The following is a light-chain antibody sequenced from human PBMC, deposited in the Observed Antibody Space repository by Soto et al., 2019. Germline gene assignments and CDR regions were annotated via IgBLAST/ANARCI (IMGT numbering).Light chain of an antibody. CDR1: QSISSW. Sequence: DIQMTQSPSTLSASVGDRVTITCRASQSISSWLAWYQQKPGKAPKLLIYKASSLESGVPSRFSGSGSGTEFTLTISSLQPDDFATYYYQQYNSYSGTFGPGTKVDIK. CDR3: QQYNSYSGT. CDR2: KAS. J-gene: IGKJ3*01. V-gene: IGKV1-5*03.